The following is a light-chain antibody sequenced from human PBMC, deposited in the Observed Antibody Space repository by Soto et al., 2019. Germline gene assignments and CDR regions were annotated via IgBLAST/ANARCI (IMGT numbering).Light chain of an antibody. CDR1: HNVDIY. Sequence: EVVLTQSPATLSLSPGETATLSCRASHNVDIYLAWYQQKPGQAPRLLIYDASNRATGIPARFSGSGSGTHLTLTISSLEAEDSAAYYCQQRKHWPPLPFGQGT. CDR3: QQRKHWPPLP. J-gene: IGKJ1*01. CDR2: DAS. V-gene: IGKV3-11*01.